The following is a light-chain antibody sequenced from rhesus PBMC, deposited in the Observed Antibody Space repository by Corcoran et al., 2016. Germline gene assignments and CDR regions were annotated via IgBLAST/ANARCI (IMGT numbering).Light chain of an antibody. V-gene: IGKV6-47*02. CDR3: QKCKKRPHT. J-gene: IGKJ4*01. CDR1: ESMSNY. Sequence: IVMTQSPAFVSVSLCEKATITYLASESMSNYLYWYQPKPDQDPKLFIHNASQSISWVPSRFTGSGFGTDFTFTISRLKVEDIATYYCQKCKKRPHTFSGGTKVEIK. CDR2: NAS.